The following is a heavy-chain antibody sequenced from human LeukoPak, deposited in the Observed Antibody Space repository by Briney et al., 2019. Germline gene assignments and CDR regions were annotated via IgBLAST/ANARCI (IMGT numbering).Heavy chain of an antibody. V-gene: IGHV4-4*07. CDR2: TYTSGST. D-gene: IGHD6-6*01. CDR1: GGSISSYY. CDR3: ARSEQLAPRYYYYYMDV. J-gene: IGHJ6*03. Sequence: PSETLSLTCTVSGGSISSYYWSWIRQPAGKGLEWIGRTYTSGSTNYNPSLKSRVTMSVDTSKNQFSLKLSSVTAADTAVYYCARSEQLAPRYYYYYMDVWGKGTTVTVSS.